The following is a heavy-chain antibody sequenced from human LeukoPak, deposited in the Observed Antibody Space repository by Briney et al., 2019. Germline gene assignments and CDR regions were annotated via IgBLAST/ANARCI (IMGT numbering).Heavy chain of an antibody. CDR1: GFTFSSYA. D-gene: IGHD5-18*01. CDR2: ISGSGGST. CDR3: AKAFRGYSYGYGGDYYYYMDV. Sequence: GGSLRLSCAASGFTFSSYAMSWVRQAPGKGLEWVSAISGSGGSTYYADSVKGRFTISRDNSKNTLYLQMNSLRAEDTAVYYCAKAFRGYSYGYGGDYYYYMDVWGKGTTVTVPS. J-gene: IGHJ6*03. V-gene: IGHV3-23*01.